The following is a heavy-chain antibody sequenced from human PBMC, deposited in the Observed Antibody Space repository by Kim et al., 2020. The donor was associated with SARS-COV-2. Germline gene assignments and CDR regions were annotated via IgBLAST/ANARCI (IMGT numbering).Heavy chain of an antibody. D-gene: IGHD3-10*01. Sequence: SPGYADTVKGRFTISRDNAKNTRYLQMNSLRLEDTAVYYCARGYGSGTNYWGQGTLVTVST. CDR3: ARGYGSGTNY. CDR2: SP. V-gene: IGHV3-74*01. J-gene: IGHJ4*02.